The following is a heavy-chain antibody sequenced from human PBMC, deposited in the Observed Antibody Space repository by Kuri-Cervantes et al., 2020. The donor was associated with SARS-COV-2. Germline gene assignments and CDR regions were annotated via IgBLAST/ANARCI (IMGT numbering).Heavy chain of an antibody. CDR1: GGSXSGYY. J-gene: IGHJ4*02. V-gene: IGHV4-34*01. CDR2: INHSGST. Sequence: SETLSLTCAXYGGSXSGYYWSWXRQPPGKGLEWXXXINHSGSTXYNPSLXSRXTXXXDTSKXXFSLKLXXVTAAXTAVXXCAXXXFYFDYWGQGTLVTVSS. CDR3: AXXXFYFDY.